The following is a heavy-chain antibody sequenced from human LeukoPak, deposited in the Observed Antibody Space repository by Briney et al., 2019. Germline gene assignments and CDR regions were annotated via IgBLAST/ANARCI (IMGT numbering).Heavy chain of an antibody. CDR3: ARVWERSSSAWPFDY. Sequence: ASVKVSCKTSGFSFTAHYLHWIRQAPGQGLEWMGQTDPDNVGTKYAPKFQGRVTMTRDTSISTAYMELSRLRSDDTAVYYCARVWERSSSAWPFDYWGQGTLVTVSS. CDR1: GFSFTAHY. V-gene: IGHV1-2*06. D-gene: IGHD6-25*01. J-gene: IGHJ4*02. CDR2: TDPDNVGT.